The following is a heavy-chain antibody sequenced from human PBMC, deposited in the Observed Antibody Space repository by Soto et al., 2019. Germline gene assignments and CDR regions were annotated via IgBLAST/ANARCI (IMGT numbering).Heavy chain of an antibody. CDR2: IYSGGRT. Sequence: GGSLRLSCAASGFTVSSNYMSWGRQAPGKGLEWVSVIYSGGRTYYADSVKGRFTISRDNSKNTLYLQMNSLRAEDTAVYYCARDLGYSYALGYWGQGTLVTVSS. V-gene: IGHV3-53*01. CDR1: GFTVSSNY. D-gene: IGHD5-18*01. CDR3: ARDLGYSYALGY. J-gene: IGHJ4*02.